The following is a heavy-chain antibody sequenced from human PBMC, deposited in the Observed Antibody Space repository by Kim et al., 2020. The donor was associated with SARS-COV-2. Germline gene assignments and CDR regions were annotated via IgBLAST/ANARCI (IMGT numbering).Heavy chain of an antibody. V-gene: IGHV1-3*01. J-gene: IGHJ6*02. CDR3: AREGWELLSYYGMDV. Sequence: PKFQGRDTITRDPSASTAYMQLSSLRSEDTAVYYCAREGWELLSYYGMDVWGQGTTVTVSS. D-gene: IGHD1-26*01.